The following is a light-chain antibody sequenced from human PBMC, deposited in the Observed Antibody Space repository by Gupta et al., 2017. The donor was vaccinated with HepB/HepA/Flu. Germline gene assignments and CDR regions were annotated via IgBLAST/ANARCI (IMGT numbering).Light chain of an antibody. Sequence: QSVLTPQPSVSAAPGQRVTISSTVSSSNTGAGYDVRWYQQLPGTAPKLLIYGNSNRPSGVPDRFSGSKSGTSASLAITGLHAEDEADYYCQSYDSSLSAVVFGGGTKLTVL. CDR1: SSNTGAGYD. V-gene: IGLV1-40*01. CDR3: QSYDSSLSAVV. CDR2: GNS. J-gene: IGLJ2*01.